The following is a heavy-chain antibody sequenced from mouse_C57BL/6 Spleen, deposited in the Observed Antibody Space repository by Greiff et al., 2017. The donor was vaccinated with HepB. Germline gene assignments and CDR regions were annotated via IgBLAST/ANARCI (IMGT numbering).Heavy chain of an antibody. V-gene: IGHV1-55*01. CDR2: IYPGSGST. CDR1: GYTFTSYW. CDR3: ATPYYYGSSGGYAMDY. Sequence: VKLQQPGAELVKPGASVKMSCKASGYTFTSYWITWVKQRPGQGLEWIGDIYPGSGSTNYNEKFKSKATLTVDTSSSTAYMQLSSLTSEDSAVYYCATPYYYGSSGGYAMDYWGQGTSVTVSS. J-gene: IGHJ4*01. D-gene: IGHD1-1*01.